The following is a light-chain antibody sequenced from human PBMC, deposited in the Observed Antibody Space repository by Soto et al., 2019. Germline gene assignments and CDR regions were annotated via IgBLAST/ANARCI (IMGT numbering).Light chain of an antibody. CDR2: EVS. V-gene: IGLV2-14*01. CDR1: SSDVGGYNY. Sequence: QSALTQPASVSGSPGQSITISCTGTSSDVGGYNYVSWYQQHPGKAPKLMIYEVSNRPSGVSNRFSGSKSGNTAPLTISGPQAEDEADYYCSSYTGSSTPYVFGTGTKLTVL. J-gene: IGLJ1*01. CDR3: SSYTGSSTPYV.